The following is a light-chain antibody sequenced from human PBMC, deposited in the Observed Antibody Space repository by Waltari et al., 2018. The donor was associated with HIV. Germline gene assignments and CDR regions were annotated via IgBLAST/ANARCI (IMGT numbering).Light chain of an antibody. J-gene: IGKJ4*01. CDR2: AAS. CDR1: QGIGNW. CDR3: QQTHSFPLT. V-gene: IGKV1-12*01. Sequence: DIQLTQSPSSVSASVGDRVTITCRASQGIGNWLTWYQQKPGKAPKLLIYAASSLQSGVPSRVSGSGSGTDFTLTIGSLQPEDFAAYYCQQTHSFPLTFGGGTKVEIK.